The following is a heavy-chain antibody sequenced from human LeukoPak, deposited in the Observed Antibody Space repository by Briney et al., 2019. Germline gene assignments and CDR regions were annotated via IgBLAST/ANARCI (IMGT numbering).Heavy chain of an antibody. CDR1: GYTLTNYG. CDR2: ISAYNGNT. Sequence: WASVKVSCKASGYTLTNYGISWVRQAPGQGLEWMGWISAYNGNTNYAQKLQGRVTMTTDTSTSTAYMELRSLRSDDTAVYYCARRSLTVDLYYYYGMDVWGQGTTVTVSS. D-gene: IGHD3/OR15-3a*01. CDR3: ARRSLTVDLYYYYGMDV. V-gene: IGHV1-18*01. J-gene: IGHJ6*02.